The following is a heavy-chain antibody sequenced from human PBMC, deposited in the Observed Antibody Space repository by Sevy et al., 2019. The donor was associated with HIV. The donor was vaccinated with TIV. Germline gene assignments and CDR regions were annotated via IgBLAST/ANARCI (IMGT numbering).Heavy chain of an antibody. CDR1: GFTFDDYA. J-gene: IGHJ4*02. CDR2: ISWNSGSI. V-gene: IGHV3-9*01. Sequence: GGSLRLSCAASGFTFDDYAMHWVRQAPGKDLEWVSGISWNSGSIGYADSVKGRFTISRDNAKNSLYLQMNSLRAEDTALYYCAKDPGYSSSWSFDYWGQGTLVTVSS. D-gene: IGHD6-13*01. CDR3: AKDPGYSSSWSFDY.